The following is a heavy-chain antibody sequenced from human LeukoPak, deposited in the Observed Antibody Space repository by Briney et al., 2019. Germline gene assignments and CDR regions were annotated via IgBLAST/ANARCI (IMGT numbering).Heavy chain of an antibody. J-gene: IGHJ4*02. CDR2: MDLDGTEK. Sequence: GGSLRLSCAASGFTFSTYWMSWVRQAPGKGLEWVANMDLDGTEKNYVDSVKSRFTISRDNAKNTLYLQMNTLRAEDTAVYYCASLDYWGQGTPVTVSS. V-gene: IGHV3-7*02. CDR3: ASLDY. CDR1: GFTFSTYW.